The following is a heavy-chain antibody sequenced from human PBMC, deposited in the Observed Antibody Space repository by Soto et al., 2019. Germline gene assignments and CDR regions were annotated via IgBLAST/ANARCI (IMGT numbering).Heavy chain of an antibody. Sequence: EVQLVESGGGLVQPGRSLRLSCAASGFTFDDYAMHWVRQAPGKGLEWVSGISWNSGSIGYADSVKARFTISRDNAKNSLYLQMNSLRAEDTALYYCVNGYYYDSSGYSFDYWGQGTLVTVSS. CDR2: ISWNSGSI. J-gene: IGHJ4*02. CDR3: VNGYYYDSSGYSFDY. CDR1: GFTFDDYA. V-gene: IGHV3-9*01. D-gene: IGHD3-22*01.